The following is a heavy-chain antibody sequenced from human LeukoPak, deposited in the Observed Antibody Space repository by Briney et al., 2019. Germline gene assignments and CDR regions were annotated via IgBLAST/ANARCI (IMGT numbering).Heavy chain of an antibody. CDR1: GFTVSSNY. V-gene: IGHV3-53*01. D-gene: IGHD6-19*01. Sequence: GGSLRLSCAASGFTVSSNYMSWVRQAPGKGLEWVSVIYSGGSTYYADSVKGRFTISRDNSKNTLYLQMNSLRAEDTAVYYCASLHRIAVYGMDVWGQGTTVTVSS. J-gene: IGHJ6*02. CDR3: ASLHRIAVYGMDV. CDR2: IYSGGST.